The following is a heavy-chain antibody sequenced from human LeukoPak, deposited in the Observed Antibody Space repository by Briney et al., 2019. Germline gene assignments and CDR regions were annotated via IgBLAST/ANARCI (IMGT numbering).Heavy chain of an antibody. CDR1: GYTFTHNY. J-gene: IGHJ6*04. D-gene: IGHD3-3*01. CDR2: INPSDGGT. CDR3: ARDRGITVFGVVMDV. Sequence: ASVKASCKASGYTFTHNYMHWVRQAPGQGLEWMGIINPSDGGTNYAQKFQGRVTLTRDMSTSTVYMELSSLRSEDTAVYYCARDRGITVFGVVMDVWGKGTTVTVSS. V-gene: IGHV1-46*01.